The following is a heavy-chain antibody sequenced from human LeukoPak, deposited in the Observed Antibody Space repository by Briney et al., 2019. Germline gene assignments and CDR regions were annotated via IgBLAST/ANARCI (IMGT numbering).Heavy chain of an antibody. CDR3: AREDGYNSKDDAFDI. D-gene: IGHD5-24*01. J-gene: IGHJ3*02. V-gene: IGHV1-2*02. Sequence: GASVKVSCKASGYTFTSYGISWVRQAPGQGLEWMGWINPNSGGTNYAQKFQGRVTMTRDTSISTAYMELSRLRSDDTAVYYCAREDGYNSKDDAFDIWGQGTMVTVSS. CDR2: INPNSGGT. CDR1: GYTFTSYG.